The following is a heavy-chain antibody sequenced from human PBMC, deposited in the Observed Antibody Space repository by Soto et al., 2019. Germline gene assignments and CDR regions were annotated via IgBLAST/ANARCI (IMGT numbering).Heavy chain of an antibody. V-gene: IGHV3-48*03. D-gene: IGHD3-9*01. J-gene: IGHJ6*02. CDR2: ISSSGSTI. CDR3: ARDRPKYYDILTGYYTDYYYGMDV. Sequence: EVQLVESGGGLVQPGGSLRLSCAASGFTFSSYEMNWVRQAPGKGLEWVSYISSSGSTIYYADSAKGRFTISRDNAKYSLYLQMNRLRAEDTAVYYCARDRPKYYDILTGYYTDYYYGMDVWGQGTTVTVSS. CDR1: GFTFSSYE.